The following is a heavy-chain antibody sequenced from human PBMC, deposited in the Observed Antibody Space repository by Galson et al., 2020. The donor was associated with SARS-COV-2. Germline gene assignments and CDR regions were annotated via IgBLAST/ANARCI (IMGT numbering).Heavy chain of an antibody. V-gene: IGHV2-70*01. Sequence: SGPTLVKPTQTLTLTCTFSGFSLSTSGMCVSWIRQPPGKALAWLALIDWDDDKYYSTSLKTRLTISKDTSKNQVVLTMTNMDPVDTATYYCSRISDGILSGYYYGMDVWGQGTTVTGSS. CDR1: GFSLSTSGMC. CDR2: IDWDDDK. CDR3: SRISDGILSGYYYGMDV. J-gene: IGHJ6*02. D-gene: IGHD3-9*01.